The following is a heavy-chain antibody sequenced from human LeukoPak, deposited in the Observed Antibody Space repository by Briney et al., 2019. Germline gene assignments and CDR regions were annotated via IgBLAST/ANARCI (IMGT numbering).Heavy chain of an antibody. CDR1: GGSISSYY. D-gene: IGHD4-17*01. Sequence: SETLSLTCTVSGGSISSYYWSWIRQPPGKGLEWIGYIYYSGSTNYNPSLKSRVTISVDTSKNQFSLKLSSVTAADTAVYYCARLTTVTTWGGYYGMDVWGQGTTVTVSS. CDR3: ARLTTVTTWGGYYGMDV. V-gene: IGHV4-59*08. CDR2: IYYSGST. J-gene: IGHJ6*02.